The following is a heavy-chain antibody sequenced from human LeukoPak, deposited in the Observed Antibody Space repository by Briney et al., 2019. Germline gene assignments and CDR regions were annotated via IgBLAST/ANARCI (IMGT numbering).Heavy chain of an antibody. CDR2: IYYSGST. D-gene: IGHD5-18*01. J-gene: IGHJ4*02. CDR1: GGSISSGGYY. CDR3: ARDNFSSHGYYFDY. Sequence: SSETLSLTCTVSGGSISSGGYYWSWIRQHPGKGLEWIGYIYYSGSTYYNPSLKSRVTISVDTSKNQFSLKLSSVTAADTAVYYCARDNFSSHGYYFDYWGQGTLVTVSS. V-gene: IGHV4-31*03.